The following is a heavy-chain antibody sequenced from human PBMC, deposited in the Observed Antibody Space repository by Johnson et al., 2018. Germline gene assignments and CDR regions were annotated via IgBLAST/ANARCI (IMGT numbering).Heavy chain of an antibody. D-gene: IGHD5-18*01. CDR3: AKDSNRYGYYSMDG. CDR2: ISYDGRNK. J-gene: IGHJ6*03. V-gene: IGHV3-30*18. CDR1: GFTFSSYG. Sequence: QVQLQESGGGLVQPGGSLRLSCAASGFTFSSYGMHWVRQAPGKGLEWVAVISYDGRNKYYADSVKGRFTISRDNSKNTLYLQMNSLRAEDTAVDYFAKDSNRYGYYSMDGWGKGTTVTVSS.